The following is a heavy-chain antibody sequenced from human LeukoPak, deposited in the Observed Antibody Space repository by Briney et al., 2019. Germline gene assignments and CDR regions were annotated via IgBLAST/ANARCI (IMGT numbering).Heavy chain of an antibody. CDR1: GFSFSIYV. CDR3: ARVISIVRGVMETAFDI. Sequence: GGSLRLSCAASGFSFSIYVMSWVRQAPGKGLEWVSTISGGTSGTHYADSVRGRFTISRDNAKNSLYLQMNSLRAEDTAVYYCARVISIVRGVMETAFDIWGQGTMVTVSS. J-gene: IGHJ3*02. V-gene: IGHV3-21*01. CDR2: ISGGTSGT. D-gene: IGHD3-10*01.